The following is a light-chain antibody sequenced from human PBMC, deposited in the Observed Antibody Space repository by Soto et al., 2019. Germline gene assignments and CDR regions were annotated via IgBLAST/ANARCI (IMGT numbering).Light chain of an antibody. Sequence: QSVLTQPVSVSGSPGQSITISCTGTSNDVGGYNLVSWFQQHPGKAPKLMISEVNKRPSGVSNRFSGSKSANTASLTISGLQAEDEADYYCCSHVGGSSPQWVFGGGTQLTVL. V-gene: IGLV2-23*02. J-gene: IGLJ3*02. CDR1: SNDVGGYNL. CDR3: CSHVGGSSPQWV. CDR2: EVN.